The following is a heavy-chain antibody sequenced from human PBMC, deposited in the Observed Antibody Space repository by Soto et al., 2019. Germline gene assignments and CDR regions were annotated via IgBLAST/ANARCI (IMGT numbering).Heavy chain of an antibody. Sequence: PSETLSLTCTVSGDSITSNSYFWAWIRQPPGKGLEWIGSIYYSGTTYYNPSLKSRITISPDMYNNRISLQLNSVTPDDTAVYYCVRLIGNSWLDSWGQGTLVTVSS. CDR1: GDSITSNSYF. CDR2: IYYSGTT. V-gene: IGHV4-39*01. CDR3: VRLIGNSWLDS. J-gene: IGHJ5*01.